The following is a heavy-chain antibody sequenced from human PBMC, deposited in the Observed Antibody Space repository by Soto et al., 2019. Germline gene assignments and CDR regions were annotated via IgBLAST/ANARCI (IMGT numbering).Heavy chain of an antibody. CDR1: GGTFSSYA. Sequence: SVKVSCKASGGTFSSYAISWVRQAPGQGLEWMGGIIPIFGTANYAQKFQGRVTITADESTSTAYMELSSLRSEDTAVYYCARGTIVVVTAATPYYGMDVWGQGTTVTVSS. V-gene: IGHV1-69*13. D-gene: IGHD2-2*01. CDR2: IIPIFGTA. J-gene: IGHJ6*02. CDR3: ARGTIVVVTAATPYYGMDV.